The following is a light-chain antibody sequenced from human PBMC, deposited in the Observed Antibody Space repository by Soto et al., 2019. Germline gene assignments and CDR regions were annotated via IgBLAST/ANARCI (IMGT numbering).Light chain of an antibody. CDR2: EVT. V-gene: IGLV2-14*01. J-gene: IGLJ2*01. CDR1: SSDVGVYKF. CDR3: SSYTTSSTVV. Sequence: QSALTQPASVSGSPGQSITISCTGTSSDVGVYKFVSWYQQHPGKAPKLMIYEVTNRPSGVSNRFSGSKSGNTASLTISGLQAEDEADYYCSSYTTSSTVVFGGGTQLTVL.